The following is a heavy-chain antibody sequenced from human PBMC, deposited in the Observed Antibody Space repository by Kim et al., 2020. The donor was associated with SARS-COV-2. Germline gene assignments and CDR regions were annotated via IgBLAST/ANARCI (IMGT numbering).Heavy chain of an antibody. CDR3: AKDPYYYGSGSYPGYYGMDV. Sequence: GGSLRLSCAASGFTFDDYAMHWVRQAPGKGLEWVSLISWDGGSTYYADSVKGQFTISRDNSKNSLYLQMNSLRAEDTALYYCAKDPYYYGSGSYPGYYGMDVWGQGTTVTVSS. D-gene: IGHD3-10*01. CDR1: GFTFDDYA. V-gene: IGHV3-43D*03. CDR2: ISWDGGST. J-gene: IGHJ6*02.